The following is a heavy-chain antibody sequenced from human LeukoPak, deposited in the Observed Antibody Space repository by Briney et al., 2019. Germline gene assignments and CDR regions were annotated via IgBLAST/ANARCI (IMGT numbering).Heavy chain of an antibody. CDR1: GGSISSYY. V-gene: IGHV4-59*01. CDR3: ARLIGAEEVDTNSWFDP. J-gene: IGHJ5*02. CDR2: IYYSGST. D-gene: IGHD5-18*01. Sequence: SETLSLTCTVSGGSISSYYWSWIRQPPGKGLEWIGYIYYSGSTNYNPSLKSRVTISVDTSKNQFSLKLSSVTAADTAVYYCARLIGAEEVDTNSWFDPWGQGTLVTVSS.